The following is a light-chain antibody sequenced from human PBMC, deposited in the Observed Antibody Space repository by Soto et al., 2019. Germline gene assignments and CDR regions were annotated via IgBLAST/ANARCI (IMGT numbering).Light chain of an antibody. Sequence: EIVLTQSPGTLSLSPGERATLSCRASQSVSSSYLAWYQQKPGQGPRLLIYGASSRATGVPDRFSGSGSGTEFTLTISRLEPEDFALYYCQQYNNSPLYTFGQGTKLEIK. CDR3: QQYNNSPLYT. J-gene: IGKJ2*01. CDR2: GAS. V-gene: IGKV3-20*01. CDR1: QSVSSSY.